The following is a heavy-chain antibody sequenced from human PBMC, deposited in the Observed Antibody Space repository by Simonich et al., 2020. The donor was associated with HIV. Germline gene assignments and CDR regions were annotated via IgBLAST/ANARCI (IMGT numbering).Heavy chain of an antibody. V-gene: IGHV3-21*01. D-gene: IGHD2-2*01. CDR3: ARDGRKGSSTSCSDY. Sequence: EVQLVESGGGLVKPGGSLRLSCAASGFTFSSYSMNWVRQAPGKVLEWVSSISSSSSYIYYAESVKGRFTISRDNAKNSLYLQMNSLRAEDTAVYYCARDGRKGSSTSCSDYWGQGTLVTVSS. CDR2: ISSSSSYI. CDR1: GFTFSSYS. J-gene: IGHJ4*02.